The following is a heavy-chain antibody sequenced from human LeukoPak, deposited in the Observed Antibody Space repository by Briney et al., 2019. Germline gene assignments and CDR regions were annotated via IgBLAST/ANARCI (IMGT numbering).Heavy chain of an antibody. CDR1: GFSFSSYG. CDR2: ILYDGSNK. CDR3: GRDTSTATYDAFDI. Sequence: GSLRLSSAASGFSFSSYGMHWVRRAPVKGLEWVAFILYDGSNKYYPESVKGRLTISRDNSKKTLYLQMNSLRAEDTAVYYCGRDTSTATYDAFDIWGQGTMVTVSS. V-gene: IGHV3-33*01. J-gene: IGHJ3*02.